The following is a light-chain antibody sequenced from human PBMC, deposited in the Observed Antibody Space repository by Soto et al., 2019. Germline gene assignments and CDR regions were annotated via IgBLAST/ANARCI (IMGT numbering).Light chain of an antibody. CDR2: DVS. V-gene: IGKV3-11*01. Sequence: EIVLTQSPATLSLSPGDRATLSCRASHSVSSYLAWYQQRPGQAPRLLIYDVSNRATGIPASFSGSGSGTDFNLTISSLEPEDFAVYYCQQRNSRYTFGPGTKLEIK. J-gene: IGKJ2*01. CDR3: QQRNSRYT. CDR1: HSVSSY.